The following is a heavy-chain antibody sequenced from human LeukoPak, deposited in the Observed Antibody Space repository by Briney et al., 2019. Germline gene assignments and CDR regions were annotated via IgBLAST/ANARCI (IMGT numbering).Heavy chain of an antibody. CDR2: ITIDETT. Sequence: GGSLRLSCAASGFPFSVAWMHWFRQVPGKGLMWVSRITIDETTTYADSVRGRFSISRDNAKDTVYLQMNSLRVEDTAAYYCAKDWFATTDYWGQGILVTVSS. J-gene: IGHJ4*02. D-gene: IGHD1/OR15-1a*01. CDR3: AKDWFATTDY. CDR1: GFPFSVAW. V-gene: IGHV3-74*01.